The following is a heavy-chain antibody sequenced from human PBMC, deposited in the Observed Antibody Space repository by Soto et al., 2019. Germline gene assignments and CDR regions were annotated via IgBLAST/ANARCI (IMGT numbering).Heavy chain of an antibody. Sequence: PGGSLRLSCAASGFTFSSYAISWVRQAPGKGLEWVSAISGSGGSTYYADSVKGRFTISRDNSKNTLYLQMNSLRAEDTAVYYCAKYFWSGYYGHTDYWGQGTLVTVSS. CDR3: AKYFWSGYYGHTDY. D-gene: IGHD3-3*01. J-gene: IGHJ4*02. V-gene: IGHV3-23*01. CDR2: ISGSGGST. CDR1: GFTFSSYA.